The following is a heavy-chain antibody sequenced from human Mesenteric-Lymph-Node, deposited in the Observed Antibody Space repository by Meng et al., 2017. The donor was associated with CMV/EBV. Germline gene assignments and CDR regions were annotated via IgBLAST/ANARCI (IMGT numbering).Heavy chain of an antibody. D-gene: IGHD3-10*01. CDR1: GYTFTGYS. Sequence: SGYTFTGYSIHWVRQAPGQGLEWMGRINSNSGDTNYAQKFQGRVTMTRDTSISTAYMDLSTLTPDDTAVYFCARETEIRGVTALDYWGQGTLVTVSS. CDR3: ARETEIRGVTALDY. V-gene: IGHV1-2*06. J-gene: IGHJ4*02. CDR2: INSNSGDT.